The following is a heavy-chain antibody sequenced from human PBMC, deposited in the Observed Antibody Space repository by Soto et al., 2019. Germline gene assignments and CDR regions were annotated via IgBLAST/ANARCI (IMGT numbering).Heavy chain of an antibody. CDR3: ARLYDYYDSSGYRIYYFDY. V-gene: IGHV1-3*01. D-gene: IGHD3-22*01. CDR1: GYTFTSYA. J-gene: IGHJ4*02. CDR2: INAGNGNT. Sequence: ASVKVSCKASGYTFTSYAMHWVRQAPGQRLEWMGWINAGNGNTKYSQKFQGRVTITRDTSASKAYMELSSLRAEDTAVYYCARLYDYYDSSGYRIYYFDYWGQGTLVTVSS.